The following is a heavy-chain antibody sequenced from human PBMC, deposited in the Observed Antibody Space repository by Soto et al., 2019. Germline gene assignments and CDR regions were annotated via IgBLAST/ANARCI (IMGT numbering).Heavy chain of an antibody. CDR3: AREEGLWFGGRQDAFDI. CDR2: IYYSGST. J-gene: IGHJ3*02. V-gene: IGHV4-31*11. CDR1: GGSISSGGYS. Sequence: SETLSLTCAVSGGSISSGGYSWSWIRQPPGKGLEWIGYIYYSGSTYYNPSLKSRVTISVDTSKNQFSLKLSSVTAADTAVYYCAREEGLWFGGRQDAFDIWGQGTMVTVSS. D-gene: IGHD3-10*01.